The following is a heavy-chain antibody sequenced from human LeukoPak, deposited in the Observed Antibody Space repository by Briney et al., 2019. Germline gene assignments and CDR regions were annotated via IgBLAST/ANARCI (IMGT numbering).Heavy chain of an antibody. V-gene: IGHV3-21*01. D-gene: IGHD3-9*01. Sequence: PGGSLRLSCAASGFIFSSYSMNWVRQAPGKGLEWVSSISSSSSYIYYADSVKGRFTISRDNAKNSLYLQMNSLRAEDTAVYYCAREPPTFYDILTGYYKGGYFDYWGQGTLVTVSS. CDR2: ISSSSSYI. CDR3: AREPPTFYDILTGYYKGGYFDY. CDR1: GFIFSSYS. J-gene: IGHJ4*02.